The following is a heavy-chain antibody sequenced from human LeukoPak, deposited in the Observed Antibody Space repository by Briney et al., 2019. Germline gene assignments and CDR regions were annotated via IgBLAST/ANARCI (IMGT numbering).Heavy chain of an antibody. D-gene: IGHD1-26*01. V-gene: IGHV3-30*18. J-gene: IGHJ1*01. CDR3: AKDLYGGATTGASPLQH. Sequence: GRSLRLSCAASGFTFSSYGMHWVRQAPAKGLEWVAVIPYDGSNKYYADSVKGRFTISSDHSKNTLYLQMNSLRAEDTAVYYCAKDLYGGATTGASPLQHWGQGTRVSVSS. CDR1: GFTFSSYG. CDR2: IPYDGSNK.